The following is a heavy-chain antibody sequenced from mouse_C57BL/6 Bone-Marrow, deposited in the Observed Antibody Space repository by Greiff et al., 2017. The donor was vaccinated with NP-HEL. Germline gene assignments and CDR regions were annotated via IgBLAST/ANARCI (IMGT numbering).Heavy chain of an antibody. CDR3: ARGLRRGNYYAMDY. Sequence: QVQLQQPGAELVKPGASVKMSCKASGYTFTSYWITWVKQRPGQGLEWIGDIYPGSGSTNYNEKFKSKATLTVDTSSSTAYMQLSSLTSEDSAGYYCARGLRRGNYYAMDYWGQGTSVTVSS. D-gene: IGHD2-4*01. J-gene: IGHJ4*01. CDR2: IYPGSGST. V-gene: IGHV1-55*01. CDR1: GYTFTSYW.